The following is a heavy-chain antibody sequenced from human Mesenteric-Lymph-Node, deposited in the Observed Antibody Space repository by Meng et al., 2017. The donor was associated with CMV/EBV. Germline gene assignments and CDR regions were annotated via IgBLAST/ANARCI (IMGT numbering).Heavy chain of an antibody. J-gene: IGHJ4*02. Sequence: CTGSGGSVSSGSYYWSWIRQPPGKGLEWIGYIYYSGSTNYNPSLKSRVTISVDTSKNQFSLKLSSVTAADTAVYYCARATERPNYFDYWGQGTLVTVSS. CDR3: ARATERPNYFDY. V-gene: IGHV4-61*01. CDR2: IYYSGST. CDR1: GGSVSSGSYY. D-gene: IGHD1-1*01.